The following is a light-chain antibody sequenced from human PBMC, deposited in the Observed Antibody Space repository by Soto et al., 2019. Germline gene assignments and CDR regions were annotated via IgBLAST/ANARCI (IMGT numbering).Light chain of an antibody. V-gene: IGLV2-8*01. Sequence: QSALTQPPSASGSPGQSVTISCTGTSSDVGGYNYVSWYQQHPGKAPKVMIYKVSERPSGVPDRFSGSKSGNTASLTVSGLQAEDEADYYCSSYSGRFHWVFGGGTKLTVL. CDR3: SSYSGRFHWV. J-gene: IGLJ3*02. CDR2: KVS. CDR1: SSDVGGYNY.